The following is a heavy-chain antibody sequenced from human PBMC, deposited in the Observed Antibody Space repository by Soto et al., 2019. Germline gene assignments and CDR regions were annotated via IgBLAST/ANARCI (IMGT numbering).Heavy chain of an antibody. CDR3: ARNKLTSGIDYFDS. J-gene: IGHJ4*02. CDR1: GYSFTDFH. Sequence: ASVKVSCKASGYSFTDFHIHWLRQAPGQGLEWMGRISPRNGDTHYAQKFQDTVTMTRHMSTSTVYMEMKTLRSDDTAIFFCARNKLTSGIDYFDSWGQGTLVTVSS. V-gene: IGHV1-2*06. CDR2: ISPRNGDT. D-gene: IGHD5-12*01.